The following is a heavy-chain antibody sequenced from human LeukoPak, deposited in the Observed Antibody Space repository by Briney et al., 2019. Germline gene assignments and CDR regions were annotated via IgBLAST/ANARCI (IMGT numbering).Heavy chain of an antibody. CDR1: GGSINNYY. D-gene: IGHD4-17*01. CDR2: TYYRGST. Sequence: KTSETLSLTCTVSGGSINNYYWSWIRQPPGKGLEWIGYTYYRGSTNYNPSLKSRVTFSVDTSKNQFSLKLNSVTAADTAVYYCARGGDYGDLRYFDYWGQGTLVTVSS. V-gene: IGHV4-59*01. J-gene: IGHJ4*02. CDR3: ARGGDYGDLRYFDY.